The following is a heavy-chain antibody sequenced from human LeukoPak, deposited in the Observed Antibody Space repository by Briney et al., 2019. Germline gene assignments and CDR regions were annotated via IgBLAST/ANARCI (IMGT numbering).Heavy chain of an antibody. V-gene: IGHV4-39*01. CDR2: IYYSGST. CDR1: GGSISSSGYY. D-gene: IGHD1-26*01. J-gene: IGHJ5*02. CDR3: ARHEYSGSYYGLSWFDP. Sequence: PSETLSLXCTVSGGSISSSGYYWGWIRQPPGKGLEWIASIYYSGSTYYNPSLKSRVTISVDTSENQLSLKLSSLTAADTAVYYCARHEYSGSYYGLSWFDPWGQGTLVTVSS.